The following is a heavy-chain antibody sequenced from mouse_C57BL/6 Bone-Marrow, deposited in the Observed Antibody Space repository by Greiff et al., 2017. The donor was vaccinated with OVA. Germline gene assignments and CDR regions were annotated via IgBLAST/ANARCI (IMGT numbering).Heavy chain of an antibody. J-gene: IGHJ2*01. V-gene: IGHV1-18*01. CDR1: GYTFTDYN. CDR3: ARRSGGHFDY. Sequence: VQLQQSGPELVKPGASVKIPCKASGYTFTDYNMAWVKQSHGKSLEWIGDINPNNGGTIYNQKFKGKATLTVDNSSSPAYMELRSLTSEDTAASNYARRSGGHFDYWGQGTTLTVSA. CDR2: INPNNGGT.